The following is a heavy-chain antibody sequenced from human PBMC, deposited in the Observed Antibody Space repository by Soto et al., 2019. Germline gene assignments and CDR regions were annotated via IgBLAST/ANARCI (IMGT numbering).Heavy chain of an antibody. CDR3: ASGSFWATVVTQKGGRDV. D-gene: IGHD4-17*01. CDR2: ISSSSSYI. Sequence: EVQLVESGGGLVTPGGSLRLSCAASGFTFSSYSMNWVSQAPGKGLEWVSSISSSSSYIYYADSVKGRFTISRDNANNSLYLQMNSLRAEDPAVYYCASGSFWATVVTQKGGRDVWVQGTTVTVSS. CDR1: GFTFSSYS. J-gene: IGHJ6*02. V-gene: IGHV3-21*01.